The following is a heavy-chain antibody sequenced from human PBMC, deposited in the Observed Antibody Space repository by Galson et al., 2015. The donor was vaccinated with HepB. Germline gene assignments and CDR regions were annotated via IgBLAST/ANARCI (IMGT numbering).Heavy chain of an antibody. CDR2: IWYDGSNK. D-gene: IGHD2-2*01. Sequence: SLRLSCAASGFTFSSYGMHWVRQAPGKGLEWVAVIWYDGSNKYYADSVKGRFTISRDNSKNTLYLQMNSLRAEDTAVYCCARGLYCSSTSCYYYYGMDVWGQGTTVTVSS. CDR1: GFTFSSYG. CDR3: ARGLYCSSTSCYYYYGMDV. J-gene: IGHJ6*02. V-gene: IGHV3-33*01.